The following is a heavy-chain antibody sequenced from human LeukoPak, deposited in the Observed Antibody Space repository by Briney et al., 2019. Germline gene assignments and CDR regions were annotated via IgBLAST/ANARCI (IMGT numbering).Heavy chain of an antibody. D-gene: IGHD2-2*01. CDR1: GFTFSSYG. CDR3: ARDAYCSSTSCYIGTIDY. J-gene: IGHJ4*02. Sequence: PGRSLRLSCAASGFTFSSYGMHWVRQAPGKGLEWVAVIWYDGSNKYYADSVKGRFTISRDNSKNTLYLQMNSLRAEDTAVYYCARDAYCSSTSCYIGTIDYWGQGTLVTVSS. V-gene: IGHV3-33*01. CDR2: IWYDGSNK.